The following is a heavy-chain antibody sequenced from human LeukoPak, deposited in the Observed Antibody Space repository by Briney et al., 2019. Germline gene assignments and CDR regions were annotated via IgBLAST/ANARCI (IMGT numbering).Heavy chain of an antibody. J-gene: IGHJ4*02. CDR1: GFTFSSYG. CDR3: ARETY. V-gene: IGHV3-7*03. Sequence: GGSLRLSCAASGFTFSSYGMSWVRQAPGKGLEWVANINQDGTEKYYVDSVKGRFTISRDNSKNTLYLQMNSLRAEDTAVYYCARETYWGQGTLVTVSS. CDR2: INQDGTEK.